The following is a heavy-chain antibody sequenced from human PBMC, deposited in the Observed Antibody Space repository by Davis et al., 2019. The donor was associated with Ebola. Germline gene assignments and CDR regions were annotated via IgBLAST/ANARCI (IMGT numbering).Heavy chain of an antibody. CDR1: GYTFTTYY. J-gene: IGHJ6*02. D-gene: IGHD2-21*02. CDR3: AREVIVVGTAAQDGYYYYGMDV. Sequence: AASVKVSCKASGYTFTTYYMHWVRQAPGQGLEWMGIINPSGGSTSYAQKFQGRVTMTRATSTSTVYMELSSLRSEDTAVYYCAREVIVVGTAAQDGYYYYGMDVWGQGTTVTVSS. V-gene: IGHV1-46*03. CDR2: INPSGGST.